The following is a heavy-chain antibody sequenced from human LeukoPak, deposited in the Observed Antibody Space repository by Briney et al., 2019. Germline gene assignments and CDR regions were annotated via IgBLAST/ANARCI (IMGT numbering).Heavy chain of an antibody. CDR1: GFTVSSTY. CDR2: IYRGGGT. V-gene: IGHV3-66*01. Sequence: GGSLRLSCAASGFTVSSTYMSWVRQAPGKGRQWVSIIYRGGGTYYADSVKGRFTASGDNSKNTLYLQMNSLRAEDTAVYYCAKGFTGSNYAEWALDFWGQGTMVAVSS. CDR3: AKGFTGSNYAEWALDF. D-gene: IGHD1-26*01. J-gene: IGHJ3*01.